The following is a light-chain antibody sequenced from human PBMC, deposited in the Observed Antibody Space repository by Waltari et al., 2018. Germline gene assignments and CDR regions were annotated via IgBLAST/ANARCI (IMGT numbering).Light chain of an antibody. V-gene: IGKV3-20*01. CDR3: QQYGSSPT. Sequence: IVLTQSPGTLSLSPGDRATLSCRASQSVSSSYLAWYQQNPVQAPRLLIYGASSRATGIPDRFSGSGSGTDFTLTISRLEPEDFAVYYCQQYGSSPTFGQGTKVEIK. CDR1: QSVSSSY. J-gene: IGKJ1*01. CDR2: GAS.